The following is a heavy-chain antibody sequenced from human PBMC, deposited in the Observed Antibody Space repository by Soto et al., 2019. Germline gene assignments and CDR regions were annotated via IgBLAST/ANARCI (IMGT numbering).Heavy chain of an antibody. Sequence: GESLKISCQSSGYSFTDYWIGWVRQMPGKGLEWMGIIYPADSDTRYSPSFHGQVTISADKSISTAYLQWSSLEASDTAIFYCARHIGIEMARNMDVWGQGTTVTVSS. CDR3: ARHIGIEMARNMDV. J-gene: IGHJ6*02. D-gene: IGHD5-12*01. CDR1: GYSFTDYW. V-gene: IGHV5-51*01. CDR2: IYPADSDT.